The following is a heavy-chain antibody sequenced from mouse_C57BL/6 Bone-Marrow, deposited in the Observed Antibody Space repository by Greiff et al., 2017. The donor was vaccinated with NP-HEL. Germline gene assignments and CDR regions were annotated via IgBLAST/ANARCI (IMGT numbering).Heavy chain of an antibody. CDR2: INPSNGGT. CDR1: GYTFTSYW. D-gene: IGHD1-1*01. J-gene: IGHJ1*03. CDR3: ARSRDYGSSYVSHWYFDV. Sequence: QVQLQQPGTDLVKPGASVKLSCKASGYTFTSYWMPWVTQRPGQGLEWIGNINPSNGGTNYNEKFKSKATLTVDKSSSTAYMQLSSLTSEDAAVYYWARSRDYGSSYVSHWYFDVWGTGTTVTVSS. V-gene: IGHV1-53*01.